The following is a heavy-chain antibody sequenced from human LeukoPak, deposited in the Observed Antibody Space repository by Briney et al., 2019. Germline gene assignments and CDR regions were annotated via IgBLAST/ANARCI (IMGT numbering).Heavy chain of an antibody. V-gene: IGHV1-69*01. Sequence: SVKVSCKASGGTFSSDAISWVRQAPGQGLEWMGGIIPIFGTANYAQKFQGRVTITADESTSTAYMELSSLRSEDTAVYYCARGDGELGWFDPWGQGTLVTVSS. CDR2: IIPIFGTA. D-gene: IGHD3-10*01. CDR1: GGTFSSDA. CDR3: ARGDGELGWFDP. J-gene: IGHJ5*02.